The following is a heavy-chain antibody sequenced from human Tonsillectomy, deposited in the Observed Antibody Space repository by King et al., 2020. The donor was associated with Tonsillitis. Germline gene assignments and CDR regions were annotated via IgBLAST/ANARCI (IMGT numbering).Heavy chain of an antibody. CDR3: AKDWDRYHFLTGTYY. CDR1: GFTFSSYG. V-gene: IGHV3-23*03. CDR2: IYSGGNIT. Sequence: VQLVQSGGGLVQPGGSLRLSCAASGFTFSSYGMSWVRQAPGKGLEWVSTIYSGGNITYYADSVKGRFTISRENSKNTLFMQMNSLRAEDTAVYYCAKDWDRYHFLTGTYYWGQGSLVTVPS. J-gene: IGHJ4*01. D-gene: IGHD3-9*01.